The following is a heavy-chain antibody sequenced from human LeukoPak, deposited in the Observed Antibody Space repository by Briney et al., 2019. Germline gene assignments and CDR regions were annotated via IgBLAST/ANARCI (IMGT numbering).Heavy chain of an antibody. Sequence: GSLRLSCAASGFTFGSPWMHWVRQAPGKGLVWVSRINSDGSATAYADSVKGRFTISRDNAENTLYLQMNSLRAEDTAVYYCARGTAGYHSSYFDCWGQGTLVTVSS. CDR2: INSDGSAT. D-gene: IGHD3-16*02. CDR3: ARGTAGYHSSYFDC. CDR1: GFTFGSPW. J-gene: IGHJ4*02. V-gene: IGHV3-74*01.